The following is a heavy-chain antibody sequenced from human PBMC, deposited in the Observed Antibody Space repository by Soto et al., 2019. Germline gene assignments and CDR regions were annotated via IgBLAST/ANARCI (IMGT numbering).Heavy chain of an antibody. D-gene: IGHD3-22*01. J-gene: IGHJ4*02. V-gene: IGHV4-59*08. Sequence: SETLSLTCTVSGGSIGGYYWSWIRQPPGRGLEWIGYIYSSGITNYNPSLKSRVTISVDTYKNQFSLKLSSVTAADTAVYYCARRYFYDTSGYYMDYFDSWGQGTLVTVSS. CDR1: GGSIGGYY. CDR3: ARRYFYDTSGYYMDYFDS. CDR2: IYSSGIT.